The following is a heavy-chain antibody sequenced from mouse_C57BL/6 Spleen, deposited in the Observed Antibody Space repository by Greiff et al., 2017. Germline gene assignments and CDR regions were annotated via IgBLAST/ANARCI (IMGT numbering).Heavy chain of an antibody. CDR2: IDPANGNT. CDR1: GFNIKNTY. D-gene: IGHD1-1*01. Sequence: EVQLQQSVAELVRPGASVKLSCTASGFNIKNTYMHWVKQRPEQGLEWIGRIDPANGNTKYAPKFQGKATITADTSSNTAYLQLSSLTSEDTAIYYCASHSDYYGSLYYYAMDYWGQGTSVTVSS. J-gene: IGHJ4*01. CDR3: ASHSDYYGSLYYYAMDY. V-gene: IGHV14-3*01.